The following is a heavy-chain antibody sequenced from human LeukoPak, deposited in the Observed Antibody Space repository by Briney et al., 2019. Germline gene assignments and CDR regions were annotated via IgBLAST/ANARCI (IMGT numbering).Heavy chain of an antibody. D-gene: IGHD1-26*01. CDR2: IYSGGST. V-gene: IGHV3-53*01. J-gene: IGHJ3*02. Sequence: GWSLRLSCAASGFTVSSNYMSWVRQAPGKGLEWVSVIYSGGSTYYADSVKGRFTISRDNSKNTLYLQMNSLRAEDTAVYYCAARGTHSGSYFMDAFDIWGQGTMVTVSS. CDR1: GFTVSSNY. CDR3: AARGTHSGSYFMDAFDI.